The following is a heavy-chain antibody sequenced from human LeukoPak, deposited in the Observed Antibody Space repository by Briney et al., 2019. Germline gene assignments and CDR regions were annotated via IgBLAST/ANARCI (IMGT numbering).Heavy chain of an antibody. J-gene: IGHJ4*02. Sequence: PSETLSLTCTVSGVSISSYYWSWIRQPAGKGLEWIGRIYTSGSTNYNPSLKSRVTMSVDTSKNQFSLKLSSVTAADTAVYYCAGGTSSWYGTTPMDYWGQGTLVTVSS. CDR2: IYTSGST. D-gene: IGHD6-13*01. V-gene: IGHV4-4*07. CDR3: AGGTSSWYGTTPMDY. CDR1: GVSISSYY.